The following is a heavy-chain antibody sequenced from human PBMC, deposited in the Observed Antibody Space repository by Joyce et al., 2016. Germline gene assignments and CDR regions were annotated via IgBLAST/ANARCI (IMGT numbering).Heavy chain of an antibody. D-gene: IGHD2-8*01. CDR3: AKGGYCPSGICYTGID. J-gene: IGHJ4*02. Sequence: EVQLLESGGGLVQPGGSLRLSCVASGFTFSDYAMSWVRQAPGKGLEWVSGISARDSSTYYADSVKGRFTISRDNSKNTVYLQMNSLRAEDTAVYYCAKGGYCPSGICYTGIDWGRGTLVTVSS. CDR1: GFTFSDYA. V-gene: IGHV3-23*01. CDR2: ISARDSST.